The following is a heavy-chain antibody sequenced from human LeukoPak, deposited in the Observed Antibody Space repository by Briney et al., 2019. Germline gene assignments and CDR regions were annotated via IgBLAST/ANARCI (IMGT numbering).Heavy chain of an antibody. CDR3: ARDPTEISRSYYYDSSSLGAFDI. J-gene: IGHJ3*02. CDR1: GYTFTGYY. V-gene: IGHV1-2*02. CDR2: INPNSGGT. Sequence: ASVKVSCKPSGYTFTGYYIHWVRQAPGQGLEWMGWINPNSGGTSCAQKVQGRVTMTRDTSISTAYMELSRLRSDDTAVYYCARDPTEISRSYYYDSSSLGAFDIWGQGTMVTVSS. D-gene: IGHD3-22*01.